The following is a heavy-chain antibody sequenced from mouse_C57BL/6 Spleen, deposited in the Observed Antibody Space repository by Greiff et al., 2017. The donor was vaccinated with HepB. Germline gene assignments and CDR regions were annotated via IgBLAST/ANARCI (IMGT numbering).Heavy chain of an antibody. Sequence: GGGLVQPKGSLKLSCAASGFTFNTYAMHWVRQAPGKGLEWVARIRSKSSNYATYYADSVKDRFTISRDDSQSMLYLQMNNLKTEDTAMDYCVREGNYGSRGGFDYWGQGTTLTVSS. V-gene: IGHV10-3*01. D-gene: IGHD1-1*01. CDR2: IRSKSSNYAT. CDR1: GFTFNTYA. CDR3: VREGNYGSRGGFDY. J-gene: IGHJ2*01.